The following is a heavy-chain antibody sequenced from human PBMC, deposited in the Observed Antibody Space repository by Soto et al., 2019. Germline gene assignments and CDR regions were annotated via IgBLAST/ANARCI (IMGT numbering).Heavy chain of an antibody. Sequence: QVQLVQSGAEVKKPGSSVKVSCKASGGTFSSYAISWVRQAPGQGLEWMGGIIPIFGTANYAQKFQGRVTITADEPPSTAYMGRGSLRSEDTAVYYCARGYGIAAAATNWFDPWGQGTLVTVSS. V-gene: IGHV1-69*12. D-gene: IGHD6-13*01. CDR1: GGTFSSYA. J-gene: IGHJ5*02. CDR3: ARGYGIAAAATNWFDP. CDR2: IIPIFGTA.